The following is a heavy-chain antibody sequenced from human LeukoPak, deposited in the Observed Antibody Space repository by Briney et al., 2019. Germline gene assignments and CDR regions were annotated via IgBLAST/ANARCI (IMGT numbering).Heavy chain of an antibody. V-gene: IGHV3-23*01. J-gene: IGHJ4*02. CDR1: GFTFSSYA. D-gene: IGHD2-2*01. CDR2: ISDTGGTT. CDR3: ARKYCTSTKCYHVDY. Sequence: PGGSLRLSCAASGFTFSSYAMNWVRQAPGKGLEWVSSISDTGGTTYYTDSVKGRFTISRDNSKNTLYLQMNSQRAEDTAVYYCARKYCTSTKCYHVDYWGQGTLVTVSS.